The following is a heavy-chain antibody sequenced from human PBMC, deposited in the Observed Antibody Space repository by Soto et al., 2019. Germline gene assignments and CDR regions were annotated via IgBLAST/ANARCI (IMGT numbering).Heavy chain of an antibody. CDR3: ARGTLFYVAYGSGAFDT. J-gene: IGHJ3*02. D-gene: IGHD3-3*01. Sequence: EASVKVSCKASGYTFTSYGISWVRQAPGQGLEWMGWISAYNGNTNYAQKLQGRVTMTTDTSTSTAYMELRSLRSDDTAVYYCARGTLFYVAYGSGAFDTWGQGTLATVSS. CDR2: ISAYNGNT. V-gene: IGHV1-18*01. CDR1: GYTFTSYG.